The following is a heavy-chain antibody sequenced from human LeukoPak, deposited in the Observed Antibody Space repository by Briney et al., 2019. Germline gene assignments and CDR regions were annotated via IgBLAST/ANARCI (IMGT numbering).Heavy chain of an antibody. J-gene: IGHJ4*02. CDR3: ATLQWGVAMSFDY. V-gene: IGHV3-23*01. D-gene: IGHD3-3*01. CDR2: ISGSGGST. Sequence: GGSLRLSCAASGFTFSSYAMSWVSQAPGKGLEWVSAISGSGGSTYYADSVKGRFTISRDNSKNTLYLQMNSLRAEDTAVYYCATLQWGVAMSFDYWGQGTLVTVSS. CDR1: GFTFSSYA.